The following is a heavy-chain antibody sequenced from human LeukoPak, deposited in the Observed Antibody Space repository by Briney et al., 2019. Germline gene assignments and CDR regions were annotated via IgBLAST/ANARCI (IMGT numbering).Heavy chain of an antibody. CDR2: MNPNSGNT. V-gene: IGHV1-8*03. Sequence: ASVKVSCKASGYTFTSYDINWVRQATGQGLEWMGWMNPNSGNTGYAQKFQGRVTITRNTSISTAYMELSSLRSEDTAVYYCARLRYCSSTSCYTGGRKRNDYWGQGTLVTVSS. J-gene: IGHJ4*02. D-gene: IGHD2-2*02. CDR1: GYTFTSYD. CDR3: ARLRYCSSTSCYTGGRKRNDY.